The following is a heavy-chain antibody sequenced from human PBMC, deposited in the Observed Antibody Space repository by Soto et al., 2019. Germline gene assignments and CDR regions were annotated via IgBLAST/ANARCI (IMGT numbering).Heavy chain of an antibody. CDR2: IYPSGST. V-gene: IGHV4-59*01. J-gene: IGHJ3*02. D-gene: IGHD5-12*01. Sequence: SETLSLTCTLSGGSIRSLYWSCIRQPPGKGLEWIGHIYPSGSTDYNPSLKSRVTISSDTSESQFSLKVHSVTPADTAVYYCARGDGYHSAFDIWGQGTMVTVSS. CDR3: ARGDGYHSAFDI. CDR1: GGSIRSLY.